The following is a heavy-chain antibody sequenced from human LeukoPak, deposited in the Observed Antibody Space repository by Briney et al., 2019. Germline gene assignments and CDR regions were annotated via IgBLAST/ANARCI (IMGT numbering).Heavy chain of an antibody. V-gene: IGHV4-38-2*02. CDR2: IYHSGST. CDR3: ARVSYDILTGYPPWFDP. Sequence: SETLSLTCTVSGYSISSGYYWGWIRQPPGKGLEWIGSIYHSGSTYYNPSLKSRVTISVDTSKNQFSLKLSSVTAADTAVYYCARVSYDILTGYPPWFDPWGQGTLVTVSS. D-gene: IGHD3-9*01. CDR1: GYSISSGYY. J-gene: IGHJ5*02.